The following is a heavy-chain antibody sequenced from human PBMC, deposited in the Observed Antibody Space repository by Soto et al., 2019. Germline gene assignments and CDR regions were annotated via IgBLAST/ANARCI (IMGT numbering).Heavy chain of an antibody. J-gene: IGHJ2*01. D-gene: IGHD6-13*01. CDR3: ARWRGAAAESFDL. Sequence: GGSLRLSCTASGFSFSNYAMIWVRQVPGKGLEWVSLISSSAAGTYYADSVKGRFTISRDNSKNTLDLLMNGLRAEDTAVYYCARWRGAAAESFDLWGRGTLVTVSS. CDR2: ISSSAAGT. V-gene: IGHV3-23*01. CDR1: GFSFSNYA.